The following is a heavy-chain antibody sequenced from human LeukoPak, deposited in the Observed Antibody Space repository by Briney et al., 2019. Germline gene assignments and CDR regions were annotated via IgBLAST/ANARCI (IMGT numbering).Heavy chain of an antibody. CDR2: IRYGGRNK. CDR1: GFTFSSYV. V-gene: IGHV3-30*02. D-gene: IGHD5-18*01. J-gene: IGHJ4*02. Sequence: GGSLRLSCAASGFTFSSYVMHWVRAAPGKGLVWGAFIRYGGRNKYSSASVKGRFTISRDNSKNPLYLQMNSLSPQDTAVQSCARDLRDHGYGWSWRYFDCWGEGTLVTVYS. CDR3: ARDLRDHGYGWSWRYFDC.